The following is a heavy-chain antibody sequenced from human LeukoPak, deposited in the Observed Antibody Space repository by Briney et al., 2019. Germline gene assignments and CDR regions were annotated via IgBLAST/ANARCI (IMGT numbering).Heavy chain of an antibody. CDR1: GFTVSSNY. D-gene: IGHD3-10*01. Sequence: QTGGSLRLSCAASGFTVSSNYMSWVRQAPGKGLEWVSVIYSGGSTYYADSVKGRFTISRDNSKNTLYLQMNSLRAEDTAVYYCAKSGGLSGSGRLAMDVWGQGTTVTVSS. CDR2: IYSGGST. J-gene: IGHJ6*02. CDR3: AKSGGLSGSGRLAMDV. V-gene: IGHV3-53*01.